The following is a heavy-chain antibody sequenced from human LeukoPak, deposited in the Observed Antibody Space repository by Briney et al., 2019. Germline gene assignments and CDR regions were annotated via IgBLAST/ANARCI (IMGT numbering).Heavy chain of an antibody. V-gene: IGHV4-59*12. CDR3: ANLLGHYDSGNFFDY. D-gene: IGHD3-10*01. CDR1: GGSISSYY. CDR2: IYYSGST. J-gene: IGHJ4*02. Sequence: PSETLSLTCTVSGGSISSYYWSWIRQPPGKGLEWIGYIYYSGSTNYNPSLKSRVTISVDTSKNQFSLKLSSVTAADTAVYYCANLLGHYDSGNFFDYWGQGTLVTVSS.